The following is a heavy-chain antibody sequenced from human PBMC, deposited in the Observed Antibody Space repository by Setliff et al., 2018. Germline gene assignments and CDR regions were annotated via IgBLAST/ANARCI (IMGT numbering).Heavy chain of an antibody. J-gene: IGHJ6*03. Sequence: SVKVSCKVSGGTFSSYGISWVRQAPGQGLEWMGGTIPSFGSTNYAQKFQGRVTIITDESTSTAYMELSSLRTEDSAVYYCAREGVDTRSSTDYRYYMDVWGKGTTVTVSS. D-gene: IGHD5-18*01. CDR2: TIPSFGST. CDR1: GGTFSSYG. CDR3: AREGVDTRSSTDYRYYMDV. V-gene: IGHV1-69*05.